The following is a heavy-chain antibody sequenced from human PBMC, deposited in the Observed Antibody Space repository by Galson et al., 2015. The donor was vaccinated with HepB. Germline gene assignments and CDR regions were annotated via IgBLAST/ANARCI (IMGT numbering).Heavy chain of an antibody. CDR2: ISGSGGST. CDR1: GLTFSNAW. CDR3: ATREPDY. J-gene: IGHJ4*02. Sequence: SLRLSCAASGLTFSNAWMNWVRQAPGKGLDWVSAISGSGGSTYYADSVKGRFTISRDNSKNTLYLQMNSLRAEDTAVYYCATREPDYWGQGTLVTVSS. V-gene: IGHV3-23*01. D-gene: IGHD1-14*01.